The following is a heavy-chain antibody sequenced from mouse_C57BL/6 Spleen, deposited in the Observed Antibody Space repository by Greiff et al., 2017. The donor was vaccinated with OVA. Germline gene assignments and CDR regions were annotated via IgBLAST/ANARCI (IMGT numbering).Heavy chain of an antibody. D-gene: IGHD2-3*01. Sequence: EVQLQQSGPELVKPGASVKISCKASGYTFTDYYMNWVKQSHGKSLEWIGDINPNNGGTSYNQKFKGKATLTVDKSSSTAYMELRSLTSEDSAVYYCARYGIYDGYPYAMDYWGQGTSVTVSS. J-gene: IGHJ4*01. V-gene: IGHV1-26*01. CDR2: INPNNGGT. CDR3: ARYGIYDGYPYAMDY. CDR1: GYTFTDYY.